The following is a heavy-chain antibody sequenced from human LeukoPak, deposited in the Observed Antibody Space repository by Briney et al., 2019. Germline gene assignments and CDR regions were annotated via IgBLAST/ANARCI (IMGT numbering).Heavy chain of an antibody. D-gene: IGHD3-9*01. V-gene: IGHV4-59*08. CDR2: IYYSGST. Sequence: SETLSLTCTVSGGSISSYYWSWIRQPPGKGLEWIGYIYYSGSTNYNPSLKSRVTISVDTSKNQFSLKLSSVTAADTAVYYCARIGNDILTGYYMRNDAFDIWGQGTMVTVSS. CDR1: GGSISSYY. CDR3: ARIGNDILTGYYMRNDAFDI. J-gene: IGHJ3*02.